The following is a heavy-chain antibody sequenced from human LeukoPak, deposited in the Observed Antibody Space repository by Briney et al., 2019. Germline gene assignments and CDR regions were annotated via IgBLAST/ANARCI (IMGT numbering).Heavy chain of an antibody. V-gene: IGHV3-48*01. Sequence: GGSLRLSCAASGFTFSTNSMSWVRQAPGKGLEWVSYITSSGSVIHYSDSVRGRFTISRDNAKSSLYLQMNSLRAEDTAVYYCARGMINYYGSGSYYHAPDYWGQGTLVTVSS. D-gene: IGHD3-10*01. J-gene: IGHJ4*02. CDR2: ITSSGSVI. CDR1: GFTFSTNS. CDR3: ARGMINYYGSGSYYHAPDY.